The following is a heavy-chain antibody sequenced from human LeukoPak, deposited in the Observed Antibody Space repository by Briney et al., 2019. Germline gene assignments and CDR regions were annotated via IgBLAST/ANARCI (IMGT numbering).Heavy chain of an antibody. J-gene: IGHJ3*02. CDR3: ARRRSSTSDAVDI. V-gene: IGHV5-51*01. CDR1: GYIFTHYW. Sequence: GESLKISCKGSGYIFTHYWIGWVRQMPGKGLEWMGIINPADSDTRYSPSFQGQVLISADKSISTAYLHWGSPKASDTAMCFCARRRSSTSDAVDIWGQGTMVTVS. CDR2: INPADSDT.